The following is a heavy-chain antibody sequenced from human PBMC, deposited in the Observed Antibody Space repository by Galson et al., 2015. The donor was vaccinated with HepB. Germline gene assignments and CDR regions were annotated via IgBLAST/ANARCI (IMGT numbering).Heavy chain of an antibody. V-gene: IGHV3-53*01. J-gene: IGHJ5*02. Sequence: SLRLSCAASGFTVSSNYMSWVRQAPGKGLEWVSVIYSGGSTYYANSVKARFTISRDNSKNTLNLQLNSMRAEDTAVYYCARDSSSNVSCYGNSIDPWGQGTLVTVSS. D-gene: IGHD2-2*01. CDR2: IYSGGST. CDR3: ARDSSSNVSCYGNSIDP. CDR1: GFTVSSNY.